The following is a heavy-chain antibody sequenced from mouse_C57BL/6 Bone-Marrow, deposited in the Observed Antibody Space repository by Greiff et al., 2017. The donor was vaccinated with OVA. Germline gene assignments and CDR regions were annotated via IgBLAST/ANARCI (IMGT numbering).Heavy chain of an antibody. J-gene: IGHJ3*01. CDR3: ARWRGFAY. Sequence: QVQLQQPGAELVKPGASVKMSCKASGYTFTSYWITWVKQRPGQGLEWIGDIYPGSGSTNYNEKFKSKATLTVDKSSSTAYMQLSSLTSEDSAVYYCARWRGFAYWGQGTLVTVSA. CDR1: GYTFTSYW. CDR2: IYPGSGST. V-gene: IGHV1-55*01.